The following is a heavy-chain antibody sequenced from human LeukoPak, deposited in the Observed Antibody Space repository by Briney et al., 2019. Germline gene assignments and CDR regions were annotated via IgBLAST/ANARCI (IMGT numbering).Heavy chain of an antibody. Sequence: ASVKVSCKVSGYTLTELSMHWVRQAPGKGLEWMGGFDPEDGETIYAQKFQGRVTTTEDTSTDTAYMELSSLRSEDAAVYYCATDYYYDSSGYRPFDYWGQGTLVTVSS. CDR1: GYTLTELS. CDR3: ATDYYYDSSGYRPFDY. D-gene: IGHD3-22*01. CDR2: FDPEDGET. J-gene: IGHJ4*02. V-gene: IGHV1-24*01.